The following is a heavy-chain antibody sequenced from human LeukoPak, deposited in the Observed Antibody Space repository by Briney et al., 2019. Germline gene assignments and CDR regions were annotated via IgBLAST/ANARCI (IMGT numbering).Heavy chain of an antibody. CDR3: ARGARAAGNYYYYYYGMDV. CDR1: GGSFSGYY. V-gene: IGHV4-34*01. Sequence: ETLSLTCAVYGGSFSGYYWSWIRQPPGEGLEWIGEINHSGSTNYNPSLKSRVTISVDTSKNQFSLRLSPVTAADTAVYYCARGARAAGNYYYYYYGMDVWGQGTTVTVSS. J-gene: IGHJ6*02. D-gene: IGHD6-13*01. CDR2: INHSGST.